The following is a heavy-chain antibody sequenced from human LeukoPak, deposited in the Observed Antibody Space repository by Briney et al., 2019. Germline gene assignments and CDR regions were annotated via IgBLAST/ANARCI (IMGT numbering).Heavy chain of an antibody. CDR2: IYPGDSDT. Sequence: GESLQISSQGPGYSFTTYWIGWVRPMPGKGLEWMGTIYPGDSDTRYSPSFQGQVTISADKSTSVAYLQWSSLKVSETAIYYCARLTAYMEYFDLWGRGTLVTVSS. V-gene: IGHV5-51*01. D-gene: IGHD3-16*01. CDR3: ARLTAYMEYFDL. J-gene: IGHJ2*01. CDR1: GYSFTTYW.